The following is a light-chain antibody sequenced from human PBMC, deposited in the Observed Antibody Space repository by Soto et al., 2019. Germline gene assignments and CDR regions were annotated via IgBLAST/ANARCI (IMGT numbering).Light chain of an antibody. J-gene: IGKJ3*01. Sequence: DIVMTQSPLSLPVTPGEPASISCRSSQSLLHSNGYNYLDWYLQKPGQSPQLXXYLGSNRASGVPDRFSGSGSGTDFTLKISRVEDEDVGVYYCMQALQTPRTFGPGTKVDIK. CDR2: LGS. CDR3: MQALQTPRT. V-gene: IGKV2-28*01. CDR1: QSLLHSNGYNY.